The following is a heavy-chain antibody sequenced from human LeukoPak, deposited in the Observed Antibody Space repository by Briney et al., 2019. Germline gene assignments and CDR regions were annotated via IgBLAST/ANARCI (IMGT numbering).Heavy chain of an antibody. J-gene: IGHJ4*02. CDR2: INHSGST. CDR3: ARVLRGGYSYGSVDN. CDR1: GGSISTSSYY. V-gene: IGHV4-39*07. Sequence: SETLSLTCTVSGGSISTSSYYWGWVRQPPGKGLEWIGEINHSGSTTYNPSLKSRVIISVDTSKNQFSLKLSSVTDADTAVYYCARVLRGGYSYGSVDNWGQGTLVTVSS. D-gene: IGHD5-18*01.